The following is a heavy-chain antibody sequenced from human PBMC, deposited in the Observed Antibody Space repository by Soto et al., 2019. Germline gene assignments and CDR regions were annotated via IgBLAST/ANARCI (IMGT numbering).Heavy chain of an antibody. CDR2: TPYDGSNK. V-gene: IGHV3-30-3*01. J-gene: IGHJ4*02. Sequence: LSLTSPPADTLFRTLATSWARPSPGKWLEWVPATPYDGSNKFYADSVKGRFIISRDNSKNTLDLQMNTLRAEDTAVYYCAGVVYGGNSVNNYWGQGT. D-gene: IGHD2-21*01. CDR3: AGVVYGGNSVNNY. CDR1: DTLFRTLA.